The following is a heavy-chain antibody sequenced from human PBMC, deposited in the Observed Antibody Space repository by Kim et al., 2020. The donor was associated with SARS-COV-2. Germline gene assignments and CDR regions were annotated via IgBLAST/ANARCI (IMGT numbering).Heavy chain of an antibody. V-gene: IGHV3-30*03. Sequence: YTDSVMGRVASSRDNSKNTLYLQMNNLKSEDTANYYGARLRGRLGTFDIWGQGTKVTVSS. J-gene: IGHJ3*02. CDR3: ARLRGRLGTFDI. D-gene: IGHD3-10*01.